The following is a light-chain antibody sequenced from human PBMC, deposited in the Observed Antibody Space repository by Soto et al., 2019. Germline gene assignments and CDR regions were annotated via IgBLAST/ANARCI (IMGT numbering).Light chain of an antibody. Sequence: DIQMTQFPSTLSASVGDRVTITCRASESISSWLAWYQQKPGKAPKILIYKASTLQSGVPSSFTGSGSGTEFTLTISSLQPDDFATYYCQHYSVFPLTFGGGTKVEMK. CDR3: QHYSVFPLT. CDR1: ESISSW. J-gene: IGKJ4*01. CDR2: KAS. V-gene: IGKV1-5*03.